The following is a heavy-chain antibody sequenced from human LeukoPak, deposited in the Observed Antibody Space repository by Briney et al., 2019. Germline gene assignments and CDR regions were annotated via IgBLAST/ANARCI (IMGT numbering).Heavy chain of an antibody. CDR2: ISSSSSTI. V-gene: IGHV3-48*04. CDR1: GFTFSSYS. J-gene: IGHJ4*02. CDR3: ARGGFKRHFDF. Sequence: PGGSLRLSCAASGFTFSSYSMNWVRQAPGKGLEWVSYISSSSSTIYYADSVKGRFTISRDNAKNSLYLQMNSLRAEDTALYYCARGGFKRHFDFWGQGTLVTVSS.